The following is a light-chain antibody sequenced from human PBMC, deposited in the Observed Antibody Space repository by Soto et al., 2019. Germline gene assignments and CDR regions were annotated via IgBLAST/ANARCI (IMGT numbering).Light chain of an antibody. CDR1: QSINTW. CDR2: DVS. J-gene: IGKJ1*01. Sequence: DIQMTQSPSTVYASVGDRITITCRASQSINTWLAWYRQRPGEAPQLLIYDVSTLAMGVPSRFSGSGSGTDFTLSISRLQPDDFATFYCQQYQTYSRTFGQGTKVEVK. CDR3: QQYQTYSRT. V-gene: IGKV1-5*01.